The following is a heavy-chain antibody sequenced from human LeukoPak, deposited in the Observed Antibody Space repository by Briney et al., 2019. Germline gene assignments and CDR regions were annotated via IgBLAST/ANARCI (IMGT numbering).Heavy chain of an antibody. CDR2: IIPIFGTA. J-gene: IGHJ5*02. CDR3: ARERYYYGSGSYKFDP. V-gene: IGHV1-69*06. D-gene: IGHD3-10*01. Sequence: SVKVSCKASGGTFSSYAISWVRQAPGQGLEWMGGIIPIFGTANYAQKFQGRVTITADKSTSTAYMELSSLRSEDTAVYYCARERYYYGSGSYKFDPWGQGTLVTVSS. CDR1: GGTFSSYA.